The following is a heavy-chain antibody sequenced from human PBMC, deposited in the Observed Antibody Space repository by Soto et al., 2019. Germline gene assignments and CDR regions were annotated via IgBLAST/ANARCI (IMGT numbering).Heavy chain of an antibody. V-gene: IGHV5-51*01. CDR3: ARIIGYCRNNDCSWTFDI. CDR1: GYSFISYW. J-gene: IGHJ3*02. Sequence: PGESLKISCKTSGYSFISYWVAWVRQKPGKGLEWVGTFYPGDSTSTYSPSFQGQVTISVDESISTAYLHLSSLKASDTAMYYCARIIGYCRNNDCSWTFDIWGQGTTVTVSS. D-gene: IGHD2-2*03. CDR2: FYPGDSTS.